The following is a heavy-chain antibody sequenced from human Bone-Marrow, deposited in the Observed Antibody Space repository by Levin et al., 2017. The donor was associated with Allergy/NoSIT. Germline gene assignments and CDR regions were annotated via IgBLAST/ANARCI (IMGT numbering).Heavy chain of an antibody. CDR2: IYSGGDT. CDR3: AREYKSGLSFG. D-gene: IGHD5-12*01. J-gene: IGHJ4*02. CDR1: GISVSNNH. Sequence: PGGSLRLSCAASGISVSNNHMSWVRQAPGKGLECVAGIYSGGDTYQSDSVKSRFTVSRDNSKKTVYLHMSNLRGDDKAVYYCAREYKSGLSFGWGQGTLVTVSS. V-gene: IGHV3-66*01.